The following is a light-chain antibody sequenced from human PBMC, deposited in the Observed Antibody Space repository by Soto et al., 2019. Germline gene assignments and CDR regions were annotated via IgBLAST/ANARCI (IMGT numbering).Light chain of an antibody. V-gene: IGKV1-5*03. CDR1: QSITTW. CDR2: TAS. J-gene: IGKJ2*01. CDR3: QQYETYYT. Sequence: DIQMTQSPSTLSASVGDRVTITCRASQSITTWLAWYQQKPGKAPNLLIYTASNLESGVTSRFSGSGSGTEVTLSISGLHRDDFATYYCQQYETYYTFGQGTKLELK.